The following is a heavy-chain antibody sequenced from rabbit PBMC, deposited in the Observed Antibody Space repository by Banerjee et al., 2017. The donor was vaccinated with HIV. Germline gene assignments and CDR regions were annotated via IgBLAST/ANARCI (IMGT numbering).Heavy chain of an antibody. CDR2: IYGGSSGNT. CDR1: GFSFSSSHY. D-gene: IGHD4-2*01. V-gene: IGHV1S40*01. J-gene: IGHJ2*01. Sequence: QSLEESGGGLVTPGASLTLTCTASGFSFSSSHYMRWVRQAPGKGLEWIACIYGGSSGNTHYASWAKGRFTISKTSSTTVTLQMTSLTAAGAATYFCARDAGYGGVGYAGAFDPWGPRTLVTVS. CDR3: ARDAGYGGVGYAGAFDP.